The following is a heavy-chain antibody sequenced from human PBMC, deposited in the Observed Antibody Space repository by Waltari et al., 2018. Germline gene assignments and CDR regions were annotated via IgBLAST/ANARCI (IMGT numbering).Heavy chain of an antibody. CDR2: IYHSGST. Sequence: QVQLQESGPGLVKPSETLSLTCAVSGYSISSGYYWGWIRQPPGKGLEWIGSIYHSGSTYYNPSLKSRVTISVDTSKNQFALKLGSVTAADTAVYYCARVDYDILTGLDYWGQGTLVTVSS. V-gene: IGHV4-38-2*01. CDR3: ARVDYDILTGLDY. J-gene: IGHJ4*02. CDR1: GYSISSGYY. D-gene: IGHD3-9*01.